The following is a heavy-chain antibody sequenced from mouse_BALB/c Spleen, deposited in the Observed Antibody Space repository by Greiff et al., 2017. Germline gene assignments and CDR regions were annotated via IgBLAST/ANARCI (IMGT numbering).Heavy chain of an antibody. CDR3: ARRGNDYGGSWFAY. CDR2: INPYNGGT. Sequence: VQLKESGPELVKPGASMKISCKASGYSFTGYTMNWVKQSHGKNLEWIGLINPYNGGTSYNQKFKGKATLTVDKSSSTAYMELLSLTSEDSAVYYCARRGNDYGGSWFAYWGQGTLVTVSA. D-gene: IGHD2-4*01. J-gene: IGHJ3*01. V-gene: IGHV1-18*01. CDR1: GYSFTGYT.